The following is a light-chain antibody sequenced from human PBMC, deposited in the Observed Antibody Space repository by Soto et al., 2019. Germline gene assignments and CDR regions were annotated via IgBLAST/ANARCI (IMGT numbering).Light chain of an antibody. CDR2: DAS. V-gene: IGKV1-33*01. CDR1: QNINNY. CDR3: QQYENLPT. J-gene: IGKJ5*01. Sequence: DLQMTQSPSSLPASVGDRLTITCQASQNINNYLNWYQQKPGRAPXXLIYDASNLEAGVPSRFRGSGSGTDSTFTISRLKPEDIATYYCQQYENLPTFGQGTRLEIK.